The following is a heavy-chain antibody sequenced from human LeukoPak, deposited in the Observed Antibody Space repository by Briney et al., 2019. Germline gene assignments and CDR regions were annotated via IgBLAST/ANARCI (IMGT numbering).Heavy chain of an antibody. CDR3: ASVTRQAVPAASRGGIYNWFDP. Sequence: MPSETLSLTCTVSGGSISSGDYYWSWIRQPPGKGLEWIGYIYYSGSTYYNPSLKSRVTISVDTSKNQFSLKLSSVTAADTAVYYCASVTRQAVPAASRGGIYNWFDPWAREPWSPSPQ. J-gene: IGHJ5*02. CDR1: GGSISSGDYY. V-gene: IGHV4-30-4*01. CDR2: IYYSGST. D-gene: IGHD2-2*01.